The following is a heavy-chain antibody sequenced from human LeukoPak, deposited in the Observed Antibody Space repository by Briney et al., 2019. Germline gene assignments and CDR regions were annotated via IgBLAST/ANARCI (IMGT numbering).Heavy chain of an antibody. CDR3: ASVVAAYYYMDV. D-gene: IGHD2-15*01. J-gene: IGHJ6*03. V-gene: IGHV4-59*01. CDR2: IYHSGST. Sequence: SETLSLTCTVSGGSISSYYWSWIRQPPGKGLEWIGYIYHSGSTNYNPSLKSQVTISVDTSKNQFSLELSSVTAADTAVYYCASVVAAYYYMDVWGKGTTVTVSS. CDR1: GGSISSYY.